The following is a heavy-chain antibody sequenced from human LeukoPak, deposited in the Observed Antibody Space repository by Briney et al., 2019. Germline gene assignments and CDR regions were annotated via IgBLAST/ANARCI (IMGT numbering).Heavy chain of an antibody. D-gene: IGHD3-22*01. CDR2: IGGGDT. J-gene: IGHJ4*02. Sequence: GGSLRLSCAASGFTFSNFAMSWVRQAPGKGLEWVSGIGGGDTHYADSVKGRFTISRDDSRNTVDLQMSSLRAEDTAVYYCAKLSLQTTMIVVVITPIDYWGQGTLVTVSS. CDR3: AKLSLQTTMIVVVITPIDY. CDR1: GFTFSNFA. V-gene: IGHV3-23*01.